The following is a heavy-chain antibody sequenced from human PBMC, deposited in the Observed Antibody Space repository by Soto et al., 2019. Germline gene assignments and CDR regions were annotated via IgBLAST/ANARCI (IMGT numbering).Heavy chain of an antibody. J-gene: IGHJ4*02. Sequence: SETLSLTCAVSGDSISSRNWWSWVRQPPGKGLEWIGEISHGGNTNYNPSLQSRVTISVDKSKNQFSLKLSSVTAADTAVYYCARGPPHHYWGQGTLVTVSS. CDR2: ISHGGNT. CDR3: ARGPPHHY. V-gene: IGHV4-4*02. CDR1: GDSISSRNW.